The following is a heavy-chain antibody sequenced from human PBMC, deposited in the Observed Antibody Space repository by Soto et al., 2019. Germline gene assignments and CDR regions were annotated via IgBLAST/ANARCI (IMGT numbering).Heavy chain of an antibody. D-gene: IGHD2-15*01. J-gene: IGHJ5*02. CDR3: AREFCSGGNCYTYYFDP. CDR1: GLTFNRYW. CDR2: INTDGSNT. Sequence: GSLRLSCAASGLTFNRYWMHWVRHAPGKGLVWVSHINTDGSNTNYADSVKGRFTISRDNAKSTLFLQMNSLRDEDTAVYYCAREFCSGGNCYTYYFDPWGQGIPVTVSS. V-gene: IGHV3-74*01.